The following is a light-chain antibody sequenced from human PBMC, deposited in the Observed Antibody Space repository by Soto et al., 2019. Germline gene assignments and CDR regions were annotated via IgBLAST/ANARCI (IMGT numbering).Light chain of an antibody. J-gene: IGKJ3*01. CDR2: GAS. Sequence: EIVMTQSPATLSVSPGERATLSCRASQSVSSNLAWYQQKPGQAPRLLIYGASTRATGIPARFSGSGSGTEFTLTISSLQSEAFAVYYCQQYNNWPGGITFGPGTKVDIK. CDR3: QQYNNWPGGIT. V-gene: IGKV3-15*01. CDR1: QSVSSN.